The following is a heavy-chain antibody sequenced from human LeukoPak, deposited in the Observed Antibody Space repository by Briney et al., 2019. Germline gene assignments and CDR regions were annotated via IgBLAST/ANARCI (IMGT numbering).Heavy chain of an antibody. CDR2: ISGSGDNT. J-gene: IGHJ3*02. CDR1: GFTFSNYA. D-gene: IGHD1-26*01. Sequence: GGSLRLSCAVSGFTFSNYAMTWVRQAPGKGLEWVSTISGSGDNTYYADSVKGRFTISRDNSQNTLYLQMHSLRAEDAAVYYCARGVVGATKAFDIWGQGTMVTVSS. CDR3: ARGVVGATKAFDI. V-gene: IGHV3-23*01.